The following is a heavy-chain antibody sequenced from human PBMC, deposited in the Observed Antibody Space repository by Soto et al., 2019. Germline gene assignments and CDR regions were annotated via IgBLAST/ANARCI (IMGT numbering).Heavy chain of an antibody. CDR3: AKEVGREDYVWGSYPGYYYGMDV. Sequence: GGSLRLSCAASGFTFSSYAMSWVRQAPGKGLEWVSAISGSGGSTYYADSVKGRFTISRDNSKNTLYLQMNSLRAEDTAVYYCAKEVGREDYVWGSYPGYYYGMDVWGQGTTVTVSS. D-gene: IGHD3-16*02. CDR1: GFTFSSYA. J-gene: IGHJ6*02. V-gene: IGHV3-23*01. CDR2: ISGSGGST.